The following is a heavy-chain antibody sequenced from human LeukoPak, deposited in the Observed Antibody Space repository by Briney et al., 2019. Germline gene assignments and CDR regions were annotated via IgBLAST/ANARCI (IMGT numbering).Heavy chain of an antibody. V-gene: IGHV3-30*04. J-gene: IGHJ4*02. Sequence: GGSLRLSCAASGFTFSSYAMHWVRRAPGKGLEWVAVISYDGPNKNYADSVKGRFTISRDNSKNTLYLQMNSLRAEDTAVYYCARDLMGATYFDYWGQGTLVTVSS. CDR1: GFTFSSYA. CDR3: ARDLMGATYFDY. CDR2: ISYDGPNK. D-gene: IGHD1-26*01.